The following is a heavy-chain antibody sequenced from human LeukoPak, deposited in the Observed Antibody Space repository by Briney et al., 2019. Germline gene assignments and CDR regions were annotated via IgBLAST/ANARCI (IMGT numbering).Heavy chain of an antibody. CDR3: ANGNRCTSPNCLGYYYFYMDV. V-gene: IGHV3-23*01. CDR2: FSGSGGTT. D-gene: IGHD2-8*01. Sequence: GGSLRLSCAASGFTFSSYAMNWLRQAPGRGLEWVSGFSGSGGTTYYADSVKGRFTISRDNSKNTLYLQMNSLRAEDTAVYYCANGNRCTSPNCLGYYYFYMDVWGKGTTVTVSS. CDR1: GFTFSSYA. J-gene: IGHJ6*03.